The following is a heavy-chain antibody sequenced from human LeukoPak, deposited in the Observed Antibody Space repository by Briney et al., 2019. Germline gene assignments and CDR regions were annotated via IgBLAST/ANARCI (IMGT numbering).Heavy chain of an antibody. CDR2: IYHSGST. V-gene: IGHV4-38-2*01. D-gene: IGHD4-11*01. CDR1: GYSISSSYY. Sequence: PSETLSLTCAVSGYSISSSYYWGWIRQPPGKGLEWIGSIYHSGSTYYNPSLKSRVTISVDTSKNQFSLKLSSVTAADTAVYNCARILEIDEYSNYDFDYWGQGTLVTVSS. CDR3: ARILEIDEYSNYDFDY. J-gene: IGHJ4*02.